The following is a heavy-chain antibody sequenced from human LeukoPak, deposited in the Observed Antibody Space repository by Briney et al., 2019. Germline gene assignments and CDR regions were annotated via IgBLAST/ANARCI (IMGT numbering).Heavy chain of an antibody. CDR2: ISAYNGNT. V-gene: IGHV1-18*04. D-gene: IGHD3-22*01. CDR1: GYTFTIYG. CDR3: ARGGLLYYYDSSGYYYNY. Sequence: RASVKVSCKASGYTFTIYGISWVRRAPGQGLEWMGWISAYNGNTNYAQKLQGRVTMTTDTSTSTAYMELRSLRSDDTAVYYCARGGLLYYYDSSGYYYNYWGQGTLVTVSS. J-gene: IGHJ4*02.